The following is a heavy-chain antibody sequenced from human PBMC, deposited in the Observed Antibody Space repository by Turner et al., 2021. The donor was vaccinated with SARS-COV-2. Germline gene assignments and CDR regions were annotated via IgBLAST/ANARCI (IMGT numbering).Heavy chain of an antibody. CDR1: GFTFSSYG. CDR3: AKDDNYDFWTGYYMY. V-gene: IGHV3-30*18. CDR2: RSYDGSNK. Sequence: QVQLMESGGGVVQPGRSLRLSCAASGFTFSSYGMHWVRQEPGKGLEGVAVRSYDGSNKYYADSVKGRFTISRDNSKNTLYLQMNSLRAEDTAVYYCAKDDNYDFWTGYYMYWGQGTLVTVSS. J-gene: IGHJ4*02. D-gene: IGHD3-3*01.